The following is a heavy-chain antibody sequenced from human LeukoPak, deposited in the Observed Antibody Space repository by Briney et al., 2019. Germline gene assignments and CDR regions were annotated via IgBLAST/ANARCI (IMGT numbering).Heavy chain of an antibody. J-gene: IGHJ4*02. V-gene: IGHV3-21*01. D-gene: IGHD2-15*01. CDR2: ISSSSSYI. CDR3: ARDAKIFMGAAYYFDY. CDR1: GFTFSSYS. Sequence: PGGSLRLSCAASGFTFSSYSMNWVRQAPGKGLEWVSSISSSSSYIYYADSVKGRFTISRDNAKNSLYLQMNSLRAEDTAVYYCARDAKIFMGAAYYFDYWGQGTLVTVSS.